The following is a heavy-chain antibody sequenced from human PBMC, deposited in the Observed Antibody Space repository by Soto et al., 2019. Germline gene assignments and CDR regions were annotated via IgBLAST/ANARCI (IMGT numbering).Heavy chain of an antibody. Sequence: EVQLVESGGGLIQPGGSLRLSCAASGFTVSSNYMSWVRQAPGKGLEWVSVIYSGGSTYYADSVKGRFTISRDNSKNTLYLQMNSLRAEDTAVYYCARGGPLLWFGLGVENWFDPWGQGTLVTVSS. CDR3: ARGGPLLWFGLGVENWFDP. CDR1: GFTVSSNY. CDR2: IYSGGST. V-gene: IGHV3-53*01. D-gene: IGHD3-10*01. J-gene: IGHJ5*02.